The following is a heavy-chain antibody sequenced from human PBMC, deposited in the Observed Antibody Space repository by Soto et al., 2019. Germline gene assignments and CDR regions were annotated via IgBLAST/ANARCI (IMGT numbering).Heavy chain of an antibody. J-gene: IGHJ4*02. D-gene: IGHD3-10*01. CDR2: INYEGDS. CDR3: ERGVSIMDAPDKYYFDS. V-gene: IGHV4-34*04. Sequence: KTSETLSLTCTVSGGSFSVFSFSGDCQGWIRQAPGMGLEWSGGINYEGDSNQNGSIKSRASLIVDTSKNQFALQLGSVTAADAAVYYCERGVSIMDAPDKYYFDSWGPGTLVTVSS. CDR1: GGSFSVFSFSGDC.